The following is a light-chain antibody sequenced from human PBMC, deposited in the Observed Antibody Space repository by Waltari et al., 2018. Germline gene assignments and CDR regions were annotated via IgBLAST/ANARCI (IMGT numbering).Light chain of an antibody. J-gene: IGKJ3*01. CDR3: QQYNSYSPRGVT. CDR2: KAS. V-gene: IGKV1-5*03. CDR1: QSISSW. Sequence: DIQMTQSPSTLSASVGDRVTITCRASQSISSWLAWYQQKPGKAPKLLIYKASSLESGVPSRFSGSGSGTEFTLTISSLQPDDFATYYCQQYNSYSPRGVTFGPGTKVDIK.